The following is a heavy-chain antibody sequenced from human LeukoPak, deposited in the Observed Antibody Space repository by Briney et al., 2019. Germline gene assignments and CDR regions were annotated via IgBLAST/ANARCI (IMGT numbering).Heavy chain of an antibody. D-gene: IGHD1-26*01. Sequence: ASVKVSCKASGYTFTGYYMHWVRQAPGQGLEWMGWINPNSGGTNYAQKFQGRVTMTRDTSISTAYMELSRLRSDDTAVYYCAKDPGSSISNEVGATLWFDPWGQGTLVTVSS. V-gene: IGHV1-2*02. CDR3: AKDPGSSISNEVGATLWFDP. J-gene: IGHJ5*02. CDR1: GYTFTGYY. CDR2: INPNSGGT.